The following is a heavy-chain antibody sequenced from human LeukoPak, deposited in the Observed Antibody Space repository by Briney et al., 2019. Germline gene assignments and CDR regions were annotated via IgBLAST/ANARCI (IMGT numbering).Heavy chain of an antibody. Sequence: ASVKVSCKASGYTFTTYYIHWVRQAPGQGLEWMGRINPSGGSTSYAQKFQGRVTMTRDTSTSTVYMELSSLRSEDTAAYYCARDLSGNDCYWGQGTLVTVSS. CDR2: INPSGGST. J-gene: IGHJ4*02. CDR1: GYTFTTYY. CDR3: ARDLSGNDCY. V-gene: IGHV1-46*01. D-gene: IGHD5-12*01.